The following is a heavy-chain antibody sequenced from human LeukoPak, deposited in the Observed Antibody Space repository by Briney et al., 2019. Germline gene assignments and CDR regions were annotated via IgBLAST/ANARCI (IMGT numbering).Heavy chain of an antibody. CDR2: FDAEDGET. V-gene: IGHV1-24*01. J-gene: IGHJ4*02. Sequence: ASVKVSCKVSGYTLTELFMHWVRQAPGKELEWMGGFDAEDGETVYAQKFQGRVTMTEDTSTDTAYMELSSLRSEDTAVYYCATPQGETAMVPYYFDYWGQGTLVTVSS. CDR3: ATPQGETAMVPYYFDY. D-gene: IGHD5-18*01. CDR1: GYTLTELF.